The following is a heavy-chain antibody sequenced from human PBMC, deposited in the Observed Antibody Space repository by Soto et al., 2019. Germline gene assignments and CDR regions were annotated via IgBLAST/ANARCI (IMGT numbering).Heavy chain of an antibody. CDR1: GGTFSSYA. V-gene: IGHV1-69*06. CDR2: IIPIFGTA. J-gene: IGHJ5*02. Sequence: QVPLVQSGAEVKKPGSSVKVSCKASGGTFSSYAISWVRQAPGQGLEWMGGIIPIFGTANYAQKLQGRVTITADKSTITAYVELSHLRSEDTAVYYCARAKAATGTCWVENIWFGPWGQGSRVT. D-gene: IGHD6-13*01. CDR3: ARAKAATGTCWVENIWFGP.